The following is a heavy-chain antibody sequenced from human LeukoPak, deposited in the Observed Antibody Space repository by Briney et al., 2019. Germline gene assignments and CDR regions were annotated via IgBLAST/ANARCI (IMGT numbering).Heavy chain of an antibody. J-gene: IGHJ5*02. CDR2: IHYSGAT. V-gene: IGHV4-59*01. D-gene: IGHD4-17*01. Sequence: PSETLSLTCTVSGDSIGTSYWAWIRQPPGKGLEWVAYIHYSGATSYNPSLESRLTISLDMSNNQFSPKLSSVTAADTAVYYCARDYGDYPTSWFDPWGQGTLVTVSS. CDR3: ARDYGDYPTSWFDP. CDR1: GDSIGTSY.